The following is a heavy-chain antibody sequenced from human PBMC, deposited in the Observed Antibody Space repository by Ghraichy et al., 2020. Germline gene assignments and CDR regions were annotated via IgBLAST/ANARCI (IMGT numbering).Heavy chain of an antibody. V-gene: IGHV3-7*01. Sequence: GGSLRLSCVASGFTFSSYWMTWVRQAPGKGLEWVANIKQDGSEKFYVDSVKGRFTISRDNAKKSLFLQMNNLRAEDTAVYYCARDSGNSGYDLLDYWGQGTLVTVSS. D-gene: IGHD5-12*01. J-gene: IGHJ4*02. CDR3: ARDSGNSGYDLLDY. CDR2: IKQDGSEK. CDR1: GFTFSSYW.